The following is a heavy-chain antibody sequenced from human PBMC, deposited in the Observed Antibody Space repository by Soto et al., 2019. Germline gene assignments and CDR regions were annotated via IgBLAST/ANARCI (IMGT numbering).Heavy chain of an antibody. CDR2: IKPDGREK. D-gene: IGHD2-21*01. CDR1: AMAYHTYW. J-gene: IGHJ6*02. Sequence: PGGSLRRPCSASAMAYHTYWMRGVRQALGEGREWVANIKPDGREKPWADAAGGRFTISRYNAKNSLYLQMSSLRAEDTAVYYCARGRLTLCGPYLDAWRPGTTVTV. CDR3: ARGRLTLCGPYLDA. V-gene: IGHV3-7*01.